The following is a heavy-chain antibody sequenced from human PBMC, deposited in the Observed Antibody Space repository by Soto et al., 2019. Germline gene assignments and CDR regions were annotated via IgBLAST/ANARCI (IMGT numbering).Heavy chain of an antibody. CDR1: GFSFSSYA. CDR2: IWYDGSNK. J-gene: IGHJ4*02. V-gene: IGHV3-33*08. Sequence: PGGSLRLSCAASGFSFSSYAMSWVRQAPGKGLEWVAVIWYDGSNKYYADSVKGRFTISRDNSKNTLYLQMNSLRAEDTAVYYCASYYGDYVYRLVYWGQGTLVTVSS. D-gene: IGHD4-17*01. CDR3: ASYYGDYVYRLVY.